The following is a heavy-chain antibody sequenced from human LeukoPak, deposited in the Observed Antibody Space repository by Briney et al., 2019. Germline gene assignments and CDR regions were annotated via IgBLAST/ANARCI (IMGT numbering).Heavy chain of an antibody. J-gene: IGHJ4*02. CDR2: IKQDGSEK. Sequence: GGSLRLSCVASGFSFNNYRMTWVRKAPGKGLEWVANIKQDGSEKQYVDSVKGRFAISRDNAKKSLYLQINTLRAEDTAVYYCVRGPHIAATSYWGQGTLVTVSS. CDR3: VRGPHIAATSY. D-gene: IGHD6-25*01. CDR1: GFSFNNYR. V-gene: IGHV3-7*03.